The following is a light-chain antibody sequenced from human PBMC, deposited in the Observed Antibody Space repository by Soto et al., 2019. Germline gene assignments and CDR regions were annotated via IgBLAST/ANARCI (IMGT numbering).Light chain of an antibody. J-gene: IGLJ3*02. V-gene: IGLV6-57*01. CDR2: EDN. CDR3: QSYDATNQV. Sequence: NFMLTQPHSVSESPGKTVIISCTRSSGSIASNYVQWYQQRPGSSPTTVIYEDNQRPSGVPDRFSGSIDSSSNSASLTISXXXXXXXXXYFCQSYDATNQVFGGGT. CDR1: SGSIASNY.